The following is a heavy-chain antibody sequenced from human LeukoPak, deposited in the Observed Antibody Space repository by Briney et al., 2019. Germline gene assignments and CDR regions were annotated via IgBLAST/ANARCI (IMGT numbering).Heavy chain of an antibody. Sequence: SETLSLTCTVSGGSISSYYWSWIRQPPGKGLEWIGYIYYSGSTNYNPSLKSRVTISVDTPKNQFSLKLSSVTAADTAVYYCARAIRYCSSTSCYPLDAFDIWGQGTMVTVSS. CDR1: GGSISSYY. D-gene: IGHD2-2*01. CDR2: IYYSGST. CDR3: ARAIRYCSSTSCYPLDAFDI. J-gene: IGHJ3*02. V-gene: IGHV4-59*01.